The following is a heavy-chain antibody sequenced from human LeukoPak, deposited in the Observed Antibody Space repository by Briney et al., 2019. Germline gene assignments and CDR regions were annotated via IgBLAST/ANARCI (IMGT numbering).Heavy chain of an antibody. V-gene: IGHV4-59*01. CDR2: IYYSGST. CDR1: GGSINNYY. CDR3: ARGVVGSGSYYNPSGDYFDY. D-gene: IGHD3-10*01. Sequence: SETLSLTCTVSGGSINNYYWSWIRQPPGKGLEWIGYIYYSGSTNYNPSLKSRVTISVDTSKNQFSLKLSSVTAADTAVYYCARGVVGSGSYYNPSGDYFDYWGQGTLVTVSS. J-gene: IGHJ4*02.